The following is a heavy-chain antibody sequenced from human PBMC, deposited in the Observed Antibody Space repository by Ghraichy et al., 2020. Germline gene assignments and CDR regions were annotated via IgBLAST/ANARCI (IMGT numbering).Heavy chain of an antibody. CDR1: GGSFSGYY. V-gene: IGHV4-34*01. D-gene: IGHD6-19*01. Sequence: SETLSLTCAVYGGSFSGYYWSWIRQPPGKGLEWIGEINHSGSTNYNPSLKSRVTISVDTSKNQFSLKLSSVTAADTAVYYCARGRIDHSSGWIYYFDYWGRGTLVTVSS. CDR3: ARGRIDHSSGWIYYFDY. CDR2: INHSGST. J-gene: IGHJ4*02.